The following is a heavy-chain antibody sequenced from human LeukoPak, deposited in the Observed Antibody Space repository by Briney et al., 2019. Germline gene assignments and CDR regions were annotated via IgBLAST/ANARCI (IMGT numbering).Heavy chain of an antibody. CDR1: GYTFTGYY. CDR2: INPNSGGT. Sequence: ASVKVSCKASGYTFTGYYMHWVRQAPGQGLEWMGWINPNSGGTNYAQKFQGRVTMTRDTSISTAYMELSRLRSDDTAVYYCARGYYYDSRGPSRHGWNDAFDIWGQGTMVTVSS. CDR3: ARGYYYDSRGPSRHGWNDAFDI. V-gene: IGHV1-2*02. J-gene: IGHJ3*02. D-gene: IGHD3-22*01.